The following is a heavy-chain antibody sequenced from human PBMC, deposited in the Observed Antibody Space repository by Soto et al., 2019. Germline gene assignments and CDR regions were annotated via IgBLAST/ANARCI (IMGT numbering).Heavy chain of an antibody. J-gene: IGHJ4*02. CDR3: ARDRGSSGGGFFDY. Sequence: VQLVESGGGVVQPGRSLRLSCAASGFTFSSYGMHWVRQAPGKGLEWVAVIWYDGSNKYYADSVKGRFTISRDNSKNTLYLQMNSLRAEDTAVYYCARDRGSSGGGFFDYWGQGTLVTVSS. V-gene: IGHV3-33*01. CDR1: GFTFSSYG. CDR2: IWYDGSNK. D-gene: IGHD6-19*01.